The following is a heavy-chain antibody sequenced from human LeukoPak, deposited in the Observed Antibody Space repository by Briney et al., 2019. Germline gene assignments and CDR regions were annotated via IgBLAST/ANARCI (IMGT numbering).Heavy chain of an antibody. CDR1: GFTFSDYE. Sequence: PGGSLRLSCAASGFTFSDYEMIWVRQTPGKGLEWISCISSSGSTMYYAESVKGRFTISRDSAENSLYLQMSSLRAEDTAVYYCAREDRRDGYNFDYWGQGTLVTVSS. J-gene: IGHJ4*02. V-gene: IGHV3-48*03. CDR2: ISSSGSTM. CDR3: AREDRRDGYNFDY. D-gene: IGHD5-24*01.